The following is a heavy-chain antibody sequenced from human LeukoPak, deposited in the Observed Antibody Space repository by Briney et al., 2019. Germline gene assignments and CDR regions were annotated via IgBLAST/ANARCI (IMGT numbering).Heavy chain of an antibody. J-gene: IGHJ4*02. D-gene: IGHD2-15*01. CDR2: ISWNSGSI. V-gene: IGHV3-9*01. CDR1: GFTFDDHA. Sequence: PGRSLRLSCAASGFTFDDHAMHWVRQAPGKGLEWVSGISWNSGSIGYADSVKGRFTISRDNAKNSLYLQMNSLRAEDTALYYCVRVALEYYFDYWGQGTLVTVSS. CDR3: VRVALEYYFDY.